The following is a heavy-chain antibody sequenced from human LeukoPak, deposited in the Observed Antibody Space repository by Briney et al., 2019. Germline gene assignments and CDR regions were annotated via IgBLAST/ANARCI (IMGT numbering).Heavy chain of an antibody. D-gene: IGHD6-6*01. CDR3: ARGLAARRPFDY. J-gene: IGHJ4*02. V-gene: IGHV1-8*01. Sequence: ASVKASCKASGYTFTSYDINWVRQATGQGLEWMGWMNPNSGNTGYAQKFQGRVTMTRNTSISTAYMELSSLRSEDTAVYYCARGLAARRPFDYWGQGTLVTVSS. CDR1: GYTFTSYD. CDR2: MNPNSGNT.